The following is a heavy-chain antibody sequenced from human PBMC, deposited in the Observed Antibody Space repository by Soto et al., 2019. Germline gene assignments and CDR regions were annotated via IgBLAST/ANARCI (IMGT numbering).Heavy chain of an antibody. CDR2: IYWNDDK. J-gene: IGHJ5*02. CDR3: AHHTITPATNWFDP. V-gene: IGHV2-5*01. CDR1: GFSLTTSGVG. Sequence: SGPTLVNPTQTLTLTCTFSGFSLTTSGVGVGWIRQPPGKALEWLALIYWNDDKRYSPSLRGRLTITKDTSKNQVVLAMTDMDPVDTATYYCAHHTITPATNWFDPWGLGTLVTVSS. D-gene: IGHD2-2*01.